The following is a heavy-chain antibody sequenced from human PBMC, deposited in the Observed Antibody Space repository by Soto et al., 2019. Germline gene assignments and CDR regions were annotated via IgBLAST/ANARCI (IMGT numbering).Heavy chain of an antibody. Sequence: AQSVESGGNLVQPGGSLRLSCVMSGFSFSAYWVAWVRQAPGKGLEWVASIKYDGSENRYVDSVKGRFTISRDNAKNSLYLQMNSLRVEDTAVYYCARGVSWGHFDKWGQGTLVTVSS. J-gene: IGHJ4*02. D-gene: IGHD7-27*01. CDR2: IKYDGSEN. CDR3: ARGVSWGHFDK. CDR1: GFSFSAYW. V-gene: IGHV3-7*05.